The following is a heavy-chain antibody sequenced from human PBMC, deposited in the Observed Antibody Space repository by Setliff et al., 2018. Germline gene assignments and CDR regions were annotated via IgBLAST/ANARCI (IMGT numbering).Heavy chain of an antibody. CDR1: GGSFSGYY. J-gene: IGHJ4*02. D-gene: IGHD6-13*01. V-gene: IGHV4-34*01. Sequence: SETQSLTCAVYGGSFSGYYWSWIRQPPGKGLEWIGEINHSGSTNYNPSLKSRVTISVDTSKNQFSLKLSSVTAADTAVYYCARGGRISYRPSSSWYILDYWGQGTLVTVSS. CDR2: INHSGST. CDR3: ARGGRISYRPSSSWYILDY.